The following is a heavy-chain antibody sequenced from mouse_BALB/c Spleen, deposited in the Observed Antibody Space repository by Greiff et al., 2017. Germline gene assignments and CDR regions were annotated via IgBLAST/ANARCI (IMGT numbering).Heavy chain of an antibody. CDR1: GYSFTGYF. J-gene: IGHJ4*01. CDR3: ARKGLRGAMDY. V-gene: IGHV1-20*02. Sequence: VQLQQSGPELVKPGASVKISCKASGYSFTGYFMNWVMQSHGKSLEWIGRINPYNGDTFYNQKFKGKATLTVDKSSSTAHMELRSLASEDSAVYYCARKGLRGAMDYWGQGTSVTVSS. CDR2: INPYNGDT. D-gene: IGHD2-4*01.